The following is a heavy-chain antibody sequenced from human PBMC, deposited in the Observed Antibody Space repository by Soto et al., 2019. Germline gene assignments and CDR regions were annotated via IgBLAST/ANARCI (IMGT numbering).Heavy chain of an antibody. CDR1: EYSFTGHY. V-gene: IGHV1-2*02. Sequence: ASVKVSCKASEYSFTGHYLHWVRLAPGQGLEWMGWIDPKSGYTKYAPKFRDRVTMTSVTSTSTAYMDLNSLTYDDTVVYFCARDYDKSGYDYFDPWGPGTQVTVSS. J-gene: IGHJ5*02. CDR2: IDPKSGYT. CDR3: ARDYDKSGYDYFDP. D-gene: IGHD3-22*01.